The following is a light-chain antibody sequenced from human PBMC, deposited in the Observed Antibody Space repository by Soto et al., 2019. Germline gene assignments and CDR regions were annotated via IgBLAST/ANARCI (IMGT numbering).Light chain of an antibody. J-gene: IGKJ1*01. V-gene: IGKV3-20*01. CDR2: GA. CDR3: XQYGSSSWT. Sequence: EIVLTQSPGTLSLSPGERATLSCRASQSVXXXYFAWLQQKAGQAPRLLIHGANRAXGIPDRFSGSGSGTDXXXXIXXXXPEDFAVYYCXQYGSSSWTFGQGTKVEIK. CDR1: QSVXXXY.